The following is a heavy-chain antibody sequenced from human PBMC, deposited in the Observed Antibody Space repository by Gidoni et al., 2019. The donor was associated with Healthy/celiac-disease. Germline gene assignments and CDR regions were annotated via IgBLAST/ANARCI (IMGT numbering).Heavy chain of an antibody. CDR2: MNPNSGNT. CDR3: ARMTYDSSGYGAFDI. V-gene: IGHV1-8*01. D-gene: IGHD3-22*01. Sequence: QVQLVQSGAEVKKPGASVTVSCTASGYTFTSYDINWVRQATGQGLEWMGWMNPNSGNTGYAQKFQGRVTMTRNTSISTAYMELSSLRSEDTAVYYCARMTYDSSGYGAFDIWGQGTMVTVSS. J-gene: IGHJ3*02. CDR1: GYTFTSYD.